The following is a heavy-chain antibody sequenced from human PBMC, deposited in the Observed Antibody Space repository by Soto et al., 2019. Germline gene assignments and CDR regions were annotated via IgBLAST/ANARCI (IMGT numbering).Heavy chain of an antibody. Sequence: QVQLVQAGAEVKKPGSSVQVSCKASGGTFSSYAISWVRQAPGQGLEWMGGINPIFGKANYAQKFQGRVTITADESTSTAYMELSSLRAEDTAVYYCARGLATTPPSAYYYYYGIDVWGQGTTVTVSS. J-gene: IGHJ6*02. CDR1: GGTFSSYA. D-gene: IGHD4-4*01. CDR3: ARGLATTPPSAYYYYYGIDV. CDR2: INPIFGKA. V-gene: IGHV1-69*01.